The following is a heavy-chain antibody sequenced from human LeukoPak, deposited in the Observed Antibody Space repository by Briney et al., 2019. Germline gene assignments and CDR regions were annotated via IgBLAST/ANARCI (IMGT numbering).Heavy chain of an antibody. D-gene: IGHD4-23*01. J-gene: IGHJ4*02. CDR2: IYNSGST. Sequence: SETLSLTCTVSGGSISSYYWSWIRQPPGKGLEWIGYIYNSGSTNYNPSLESRVTISVDTSKNQFSLKLSSVTAADTAVYYCTRQVHDNSGNLYHFDYWGQGTLVTVSS. CDR3: TRQVHDNSGNLYHFDY. V-gene: IGHV4-59*08. CDR1: GGSISSYY.